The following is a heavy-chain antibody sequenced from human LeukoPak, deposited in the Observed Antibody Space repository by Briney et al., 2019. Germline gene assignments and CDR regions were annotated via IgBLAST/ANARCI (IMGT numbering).Heavy chain of an antibody. CDR3: ARDRHSSVDY. J-gene: IGHJ4*02. CDR1: GFTFSISS. D-gene: IGHD3-22*01. V-gene: IGHV3-48*01. Sequence: GGSLRLSCVASGFTFSISSMSWVRQAPGKGLEWVSYISSSSSSIYDADSVRGRFTISRDNAKNSLYLQLNSLRAEGTAVYYCARDRHSSVDYWGQGTLVTVSS. CDR2: ISSSSSSI.